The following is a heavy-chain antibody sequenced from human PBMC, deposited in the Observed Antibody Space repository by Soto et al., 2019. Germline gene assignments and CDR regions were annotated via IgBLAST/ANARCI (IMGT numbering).Heavy chain of an antibody. Sequence: EVQLVESGGGLVNPGGPFRPPVQPLGFLSRKPWWNGSARLPGRGWGGAARFKSWGDGGTTDYAAPVKGRFTISRDDSENTLCLQMDSLKIEDTAVYFCTSDLPGVTTNYGFDYWGQGILVTVSS. CDR1: GFLSRKP. J-gene: IGHJ4*02. V-gene: IGHV3-15*07. D-gene: IGHD4-17*01. CDR2: FKSWGDGGTT. CDR3: TSDLPGVTTNYGFDY.